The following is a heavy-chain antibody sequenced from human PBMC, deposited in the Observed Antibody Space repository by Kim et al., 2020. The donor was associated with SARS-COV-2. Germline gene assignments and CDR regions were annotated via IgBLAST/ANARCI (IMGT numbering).Heavy chain of an antibody. Sequence: GGSLRLSCAASGFTFSSYAMSWVRQAPGKGLEWVSAISGSGGSTYYADSVKGRFTISRDNSKNTLYLQMNSLRAEDTAVYYCAKDRPSSWYRGRAYYYGMDVWGQGTTVTVSS. V-gene: IGHV3-23*01. CDR3: AKDRPSSWYRGRAYYYGMDV. CDR1: GFTFSSYA. J-gene: IGHJ6*02. CDR2: ISGSGGST. D-gene: IGHD6-13*01.